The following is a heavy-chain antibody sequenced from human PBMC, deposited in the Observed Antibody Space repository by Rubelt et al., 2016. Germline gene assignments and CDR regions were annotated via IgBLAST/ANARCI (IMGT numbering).Heavy chain of an antibody. Sequence: VQLVESGGGVVQPGESLRLSCAASGFTFSSYGIHWVRQAPGKGLEWVANIKQDGSKTYYVDSVEGRFNISRDNGKNLVFLQMNSLLAEDTAVYYCARDLDYGDNIFDYWGQGAVVTVSS. J-gene: IGHJ4*02. D-gene: IGHD4-17*01. CDR1: GFTFSSYG. CDR3: ARDLDYGDNIFDY. V-gene: IGHV3-7*01. CDR2: IKQDGSKT.